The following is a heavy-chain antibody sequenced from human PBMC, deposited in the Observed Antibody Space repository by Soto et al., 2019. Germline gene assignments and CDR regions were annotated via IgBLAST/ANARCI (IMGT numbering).Heavy chain of an antibody. CDR1: GGSISSGGYY. V-gene: IGHV4-31*03. CDR2: IYYSGST. Sequence: QVQLQESGPGLVKPSQTLSLTCTVSGGSISSGGYYWSWIRQHPGKGLAWIGYIYYSGSTYYNPSLKRRVTISVDTSKNQFSLKLSSVTAADTAVYYWARHNYDSSGTAVDVWGQGTTVTVSS. D-gene: IGHD3-22*01. J-gene: IGHJ6*02. CDR3: ARHNYDSSGTAVDV.